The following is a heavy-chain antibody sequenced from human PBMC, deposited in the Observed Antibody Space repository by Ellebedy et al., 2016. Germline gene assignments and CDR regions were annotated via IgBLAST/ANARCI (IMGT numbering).Heavy chain of an antibody. CDR3: AIDHDGEIFDY. Sequence: GGSLRLSCAASGFAFSSDVMHWVRQAPGEGLVWISRVNHDATITNYADSVKGRFTISRVNAKNTVFLQMNSLRADDTSVYFCAIDHDGEIFDYWGHGTLVAVSS. J-gene: IGHJ4*01. D-gene: IGHD4-17*01. V-gene: IGHV3-74*01. CDR1: GFAFSSDV. CDR2: VNHDATIT.